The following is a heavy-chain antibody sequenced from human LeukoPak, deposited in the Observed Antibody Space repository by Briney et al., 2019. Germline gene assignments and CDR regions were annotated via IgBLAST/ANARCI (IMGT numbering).Heavy chain of an antibody. CDR3: ARPAARPYYYYYMDV. J-gene: IGHJ6*03. V-gene: IGHV1-69*13. Sequence: SVKVSCKASRGTFSSYAISWVRQAPGQGLEWMGGIIPIFGTANYAQKFQGRVTITANDSTRPAYMELSSLRSEDTAVYYCARPAARPYYYYYMDVWGKGTTVPVSS. CDR2: IIPIFGTA. D-gene: IGHD6-6*01. CDR1: RGTFSSYA.